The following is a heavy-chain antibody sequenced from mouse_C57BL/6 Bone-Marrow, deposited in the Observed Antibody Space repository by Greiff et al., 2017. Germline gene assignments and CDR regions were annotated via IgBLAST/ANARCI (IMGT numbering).Heavy chain of an antibody. V-gene: IGHV1-81*01. CDR1: GYTFTSSG. CDR3: ARWDYSNYLYAMDY. Sequence: LVESGAELARPGASVKLSCKASGYTFTSSGISWVKQRTGQGLEWNGEIYPRSGNTYYNEKFKGKATLTADKSSSTAYMVLRRLTCEGSAVYFCARWDYSNYLYAMDYWGQGTSVTVPP. CDR2: IYPRSGNT. J-gene: IGHJ4*01. D-gene: IGHD2-5*01.